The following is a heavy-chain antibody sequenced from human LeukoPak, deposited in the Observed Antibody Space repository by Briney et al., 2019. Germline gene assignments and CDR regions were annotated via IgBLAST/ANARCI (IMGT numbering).Heavy chain of an antibody. CDR2: IKQDGTEK. J-gene: IGHJ4*02. Sequence: PGGSLRLSCAASGFTFTTYWMSWVRQAPGKGLEWVASIKQDGTEKYYVDSVKGRFTISRDNAKNSLYLQMNSLRVEDTAVYYCTKLAKYFYGSETYYFFEHWGQGTPVTASS. CDR3: TKLAKYFYGSETYYFFEH. V-gene: IGHV3-7*01. CDR1: GFTFTTYW. D-gene: IGHD3-10*01.